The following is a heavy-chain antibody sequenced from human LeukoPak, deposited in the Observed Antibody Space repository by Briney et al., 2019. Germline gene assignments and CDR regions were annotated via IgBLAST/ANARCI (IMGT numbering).Heavy chain of an antibody. Sequence: GGSLRLSCAASGFTFSDYAMHWVRQAPGKGLEWVTFIRHDGSDIFYADSVKGRFTISRDNSEATLYLQMNSLTVEDTGVYYCAKTGFQWGYYFYYMDVWGKGTTVTVSS. CDR1: GFTFSDYA. CDR3: AKTGFQWGYYFYYMDV. V-gene: IGHV3-30*02. CDR2: IRHDGSDI. D-gene: IGHD1-14*01. J-gene: IGHJ6*03.